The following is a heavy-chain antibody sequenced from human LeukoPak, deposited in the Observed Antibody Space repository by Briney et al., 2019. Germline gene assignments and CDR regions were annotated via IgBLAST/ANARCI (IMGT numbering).Heavy chain of an antibody. CDR1: GFTFINYA. J-gene: IGHJ4*01. V-gene: IGHV3-74*01. CDR3: AGDYIWGRLF. CDR2: ITSDGSTT. Sequence: PGGSLRLSCAASGFTFINYAMTWVRQTPGKGLMWVSRITSDGSTTWYADSVKGRFTVSRDNAKNTLFLEMNSLRDEDTAVYYCAGDYIWGRLFWGQGTLVTVSS. D-gene: IGHD3-16*01.